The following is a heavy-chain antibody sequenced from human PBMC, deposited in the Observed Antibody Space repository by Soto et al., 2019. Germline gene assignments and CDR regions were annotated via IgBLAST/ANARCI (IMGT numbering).Heavy chain of an antibody. Sequence: LRLSCAASGFTFSSYAMSWVRQAPGKGLEWVSAISGSGGIKSKTDGGTTDYAAPVKGRFTISRDDSKNTLYLQMNSLKTEDTAVYYCTTLEWTSLGDYGMDVWGQGTTVTVSS. V-gene: IGHV3-15*01. CDR1: GFTFSSYA. D-gene: IGHD2-2*01. CDR3: TTLEWTSLGDYGMDV. J-gene: IGHJ6*02. CDR2: IKSKTDGGTT.